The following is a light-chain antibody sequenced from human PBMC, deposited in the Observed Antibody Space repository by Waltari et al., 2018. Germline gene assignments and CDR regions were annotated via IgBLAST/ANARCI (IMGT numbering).Light chain of an antibody. CDR2: GAS. Sequence: VMTHSPSTLSVSPGERATLSCRASQSVSSNLAWYQQKPGQAPRLLIYGASTRATGLPARFSGSGSGTEFTLTISSLQSEDFAVYFCQHYNNWPFTFGPGTKVDIK. J-gene: IGKJ3*01. V-gene: IGKV3-15*01. CDR1: QSVSSN. CDR3: QHYNNWPFT.